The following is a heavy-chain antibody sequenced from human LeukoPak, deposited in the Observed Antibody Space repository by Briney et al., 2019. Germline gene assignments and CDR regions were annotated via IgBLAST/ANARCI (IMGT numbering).Heavy chain of an antibody. CDR3: ARDRDYDILTGSNWFDS. V-gene: IGHV3-30-3*01. CDR2: ISYDGNNK. CDR1: GFVFSSYA. J-gene: IGHJ5*01. Sequence: GGSLRLSCTASGFVFSSYAIHWVRHSPGKGLEWVGLISYDGNNKYYADSVRGRFTFSRDNSKKTLYLEMNSLKTEDTAVYYCARDRDYDILTGSNWFDSWGQGTLVSVFS. D-gene: IGHD3-9*01.